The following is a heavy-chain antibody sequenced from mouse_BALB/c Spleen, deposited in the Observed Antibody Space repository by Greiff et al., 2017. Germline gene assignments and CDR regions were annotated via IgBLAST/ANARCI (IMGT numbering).Heavy chain of an antibody. Sequence: EVKVEESGGGLVKPGGSLKLSCAASGFTFSSYTMSWVRQTLEKRLEWVATISSGGSYTYYPDSVKGRFTISRDNAKNTLYLQMSSLKSEDTAMYYCTRGFAYWGQGTLVTVSA. CDR3: TRGFAY. CDR1: GFTFSSYT. V-gene: IGHV5-6-4*01. CDR2: ISSGGSYT. J-gene: IGHJ3*01.